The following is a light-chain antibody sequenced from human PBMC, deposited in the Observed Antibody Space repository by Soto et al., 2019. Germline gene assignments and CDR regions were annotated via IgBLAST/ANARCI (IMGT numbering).Light chain of an antibody. CDR1: QDISNY. CDR3: QQYHHNLLT. J-gene: IGKJ4*01. CDR2: DAS. Sequence: DIQMTQSPSSLSASVGDRVTITYQASQDISNYLNWYQQKPGKAPNLLIYDASNLATGVPSRFSGSGSGTDVTFTITSLQPEDIATYYCQQYHHNLLTFGGGTKVEIK. V-gene: IGKV1-33*01.